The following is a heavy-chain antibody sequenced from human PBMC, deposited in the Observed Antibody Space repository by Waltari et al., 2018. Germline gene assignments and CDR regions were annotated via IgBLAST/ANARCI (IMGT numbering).Heavy chain of an antibody. CDR1: GYSISSGYY. D-gene: IGHD6-13*01. J-gene: IGHJ5*02. Sequence: QVQLQESGPGLVKPSETLSLTCAVSGYSISSGYYWGWIRQPPGKGLEWIGSIYHSGSTYYNPSLKSRFTISVDTSKNQFSLKLSSVTAADTAVYYCARRAEAAAVGFDPWGQGTLVTVSS. CDR3: ARRAEAAAVGFDP. V-gene: IGHV4-38-2*01. CDR2: IYHSGST.